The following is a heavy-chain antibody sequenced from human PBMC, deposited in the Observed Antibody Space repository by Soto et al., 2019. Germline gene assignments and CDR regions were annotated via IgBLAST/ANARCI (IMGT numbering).Heavy chain of an antibody. CDR2: INHSGST. D-gene: IGHD3-3*01. Sequence: PSETLSLTCAVYGGSFTGYYWSWIRQPPGKGLEWIGEINHSGSTNYNPSLKSRVTISVDTSKNQFSLKLSSVTAADTAVYCCARGGGRYLRFLEWLAYYYYYGMDVWGQGTTVTVSS. V-gene: IGHV4-34*01. CDR3: ARGGGRYLRFLEWLAYYYYYGMDV. CDR1: GGSFTGYY. J-gene: IGHJ6*02.